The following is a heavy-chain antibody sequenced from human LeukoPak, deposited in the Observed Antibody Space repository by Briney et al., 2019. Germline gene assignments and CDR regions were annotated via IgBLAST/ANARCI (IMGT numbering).Heavy chain of an antibody. D-gene: IGHD3-22*01. V-gene: IGHV3-21*01. CDR3: ARGNDSSGFYYFDY. CDR1: GFTFSSYS. CDR2: ISSSGSYI. J-gene: IGHJ4*02. Sequence: PGGSLRLSCAASGFTFSSYSMNWVRQAPGKGLEWVSSISSSGSYIYYADSVKGRFTISRDNAKNSLYLQMNSLRAEDTAVYYCARGNDSSGFYYFDYWGQGTLVTVSS.